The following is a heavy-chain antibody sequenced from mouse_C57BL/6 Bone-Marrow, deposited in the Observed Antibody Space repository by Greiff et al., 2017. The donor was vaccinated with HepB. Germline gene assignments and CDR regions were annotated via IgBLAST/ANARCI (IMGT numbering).Heavy chain of an antibody. CDR1: GYTFTSYW. V-gene: IGHV1-69*01. Sequence: QVQLQQPGAELVMPGASVKLSCKASGYTFTSYWMHWVKQRPGQGLEWIGEIDPSDSYTNYNQKFKGKSTLTVDKSSSTAYMQLSSLTSEDSAVYYCAREGLGYDEDYAMDYWGQGTSVTVSS. D-gene: IGHD2-2*01. J-gene: IGHJ4*01. CDR3: AREGLGYDEDYAMDY. CDR2: IDPSDSYT.